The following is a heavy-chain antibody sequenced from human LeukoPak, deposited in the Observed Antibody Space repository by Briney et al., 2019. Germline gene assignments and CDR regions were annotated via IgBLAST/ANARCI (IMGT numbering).Heavy chain of an antibody. Sequence: KSGGSLRLSCAASGFTFSSYSMNWVRQAPGKGLEWVSSISSSSSYIYYVDSVKGRFTISRDNAKNSLYLQMNSLRAEDTAVYYCARDLSTWFGELPGDDAFDIWGQGTMVTVSS. CDR3: ARDLSTWFGELPGDDAFDI. J-gene: IGHJ3*02. CDR1: GFTFSSYS. D-gene: IGHD3-10*01. CDR2: ISSSSSYI. V-gene: IGHV3-21*01.